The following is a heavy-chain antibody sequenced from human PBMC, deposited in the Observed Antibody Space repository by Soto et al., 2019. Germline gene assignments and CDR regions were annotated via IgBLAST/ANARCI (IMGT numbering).Heavy chain of an antibody. Sequence: GASVKVSCKASGYTFTNYDINWVRQAPGQGLEWMGWISAYNGDTNYAQKLQGRVTMTTDTSTSTAYMELRSLRSDDTAVYDGARSGLPDPVVVVGHTPFDPWGQGTLVTVSS. J-gene: IGHJ5*02. V-gene: IGHV1-18*01. CDR1: GYTFTNYD. CDR3: ARSGLPDPVVVVGHTPFDP. D-gene: IGHD2-15*01. CDR2: ISAYNGDT.